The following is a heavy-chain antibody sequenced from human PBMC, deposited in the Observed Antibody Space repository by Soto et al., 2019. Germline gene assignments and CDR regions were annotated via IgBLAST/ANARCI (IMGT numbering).Heavy chain of an antibody. J-gene: IGHJ4*02. D-gene: IGHD3-22*01. CDR1: GGSISSGGYY. Sequence: SETLSLTWTVSGGSISSGGYYWSWIRQHPGKGLEWIGYIYYSGSTYYNPSLKSRVTISVDTSKNQFSLKLSSVTAADTAVYYCARERHLKDYYDSSGTRPYYFDYWGQGTLVTVSS. V-gene: IGHV4-31*02. CDR2: IYYSGST. CDR3: ARERHLKDYYDSSGTRPYYFDY.